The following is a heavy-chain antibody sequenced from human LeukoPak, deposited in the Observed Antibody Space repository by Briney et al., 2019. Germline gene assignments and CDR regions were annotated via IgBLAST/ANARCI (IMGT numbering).Heavy chain of an antibody. J-gene: IGHJ4*02. CDR2: ISAYNGNT. V-gene: IGHV1-18*01. Sequence: GASVKVSCKASGYTFTSYGISWVRQAPGQGLEWMGWISAYNGNTNYAQNLQGRVTMTTDTSTSTAYMELRSLRSDDTAVYYCARAPTYYYDSSGYSDYWGQGTLVTVSS. CDR3: ARAPTYYYDSSGYSDY. CDR1: GYTFTSYG. D-gene: IGHD3-22*01.